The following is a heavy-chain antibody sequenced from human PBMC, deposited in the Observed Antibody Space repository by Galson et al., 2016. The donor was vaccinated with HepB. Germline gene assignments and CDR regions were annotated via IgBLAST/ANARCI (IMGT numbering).Heavy chain of an antibody. CDR1: GGAINSAYH. V-gene: IGHV4-31*03. D-gene: IGHD3-10*01. J-gene: IGHJ5*02. Sequence: TLSLTCSVSGGAINSAYHWSWIRQHPGKGLEWIGYISYTGTTNYKSSLKSRIFMSIDTSKNQFPLKLSAVTAADMAVYYCARGPPDYLDSGSFYSGWFETFINLFSLKCGAGTSSDMVVYYVASSPPVYLDLGSFDSGWFDPWGQGTLVPVSS. CDR2: ISYTGTT. CDR3: ARGPPDYLDSGSFYSGWFETFINLFSLKCGAGTSSDMVVYYVASSPPVYLDLGSFDSGWFDP.